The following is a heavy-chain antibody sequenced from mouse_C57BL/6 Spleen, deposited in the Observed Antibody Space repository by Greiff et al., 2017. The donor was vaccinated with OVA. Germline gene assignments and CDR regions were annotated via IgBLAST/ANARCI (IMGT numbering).Heavy chain of an antibody. V-gene: IGHV5-9*01. Sequence: EVKLMESGGGLVKPGGSLKLSCAASGFTFSSYTMSWVRQTPEKRLEWVATISGGGGNTYYPDSVKGRFTISRDNAKNTLYMQMSSLRSEDTALEYCARQGYSNYARDVWGTGTTVTVSS. D-gene: IGHD2-5*01. CDR1: GFTFSSYT. CDR2: ISGGGGNT. CDR3: ARQGYSNYARDV. J-gene: IGHJ1*03.